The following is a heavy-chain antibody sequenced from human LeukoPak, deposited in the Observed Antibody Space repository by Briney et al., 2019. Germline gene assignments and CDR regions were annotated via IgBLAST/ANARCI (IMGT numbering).Heavy chain of an antibody. CDR1: GFTFSSYA. CDR3: VKGGWFGDPFDY. D-gene: IGHD3-10*01. CDR2: ISGSGGST. V-gene: IGHV3-23*01. J-gene: IGHJ4*02. Sequence: GGSLRLSCAASGFTFSSYAMNWVRQAPGKGLEWVSVISGSGGSTYNADSVKGRFTISRDNSKNTLYLQMNSLRGEDTAVYYCVKGGWFGDPFDYWGQGTLVTVSS.